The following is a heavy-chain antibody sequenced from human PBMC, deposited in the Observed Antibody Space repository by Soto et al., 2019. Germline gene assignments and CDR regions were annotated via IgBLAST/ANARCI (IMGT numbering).Heavy chain of an antibody. Sequence: GSLRLSCAASGFTFSSYGMHWVRQAPGKGLEWVAVISYDGSNKYYADSVKGRFTISRDNSKNTLYLQMNSLRAEDTAVYYCAKYLRQWLVRGHSTMDVWGQGTTVTVSS. CDR1: GFTFSSYG. CDR3: AKYLRQWLVRGHSTMDV. CDR2: ISYDGSNK. J-gene: IGHJ6*02. D-gene: IGHD6-19*01. V-gene: IGHV3-30*18.